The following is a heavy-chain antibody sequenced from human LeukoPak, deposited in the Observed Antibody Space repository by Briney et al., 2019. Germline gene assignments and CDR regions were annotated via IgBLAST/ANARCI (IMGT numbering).Heavy chain of an antibody. CDR1: GFTFNVYG. CDR2: IWNDGSNK. CDR3: ARAVEPFDY. Sequence: AMSLTLSCAASGFTFNVYGINWVRQAPGKGLEWVAVIWNDGSNKYYADSVKGRFTISRDNSKDTLYLQMNSLRVEDTAVYYCARAVEPFDYWGQGTLVTVSS. V-gene: IGHV3-33*01. J-gene: IGHJ4*02.